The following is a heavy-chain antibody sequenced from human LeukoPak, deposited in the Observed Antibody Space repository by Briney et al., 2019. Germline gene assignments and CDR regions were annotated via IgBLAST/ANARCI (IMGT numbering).Heavy chain of an antibody. CDR3: ARDREWELLRRYFDL. J-gene: IGHJ2*01. V-gene: IGHV4-4*02. CDR2: IYHSGST. CDR1: GGSISSSNW. Sequence: SGTLSLTCAVSGGSISSSNWWSWVRQPPGKGLEWIGEIYHSGSTNYNPSLKSRVTISVDKSKNQFSLKLSSVTAADTAVYYCARDREWELLRRYFDLWGRGTLVTVSS. D-gene: IGHD1-26*01.